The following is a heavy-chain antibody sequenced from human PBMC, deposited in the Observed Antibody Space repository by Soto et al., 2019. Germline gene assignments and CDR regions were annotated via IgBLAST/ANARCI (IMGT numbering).Heavy chain of an antibody. Sequence: PGESLKISGKGSGYSCAGYWITWVRQKPGKGLEWMGRIDPSDSQTYYSPSFRGHVTISADKSISTAYLQWSSLKASDTAMYYCARHPIVVVPAATQHYYYYGMDVWGQGTTVTVSS. CDR2: IDPSDSQT. D-gene: IGHD2-2*01. V-gene: IGHV5-10-1*01. CDR1: GYSCAGYW. J-gene: IGHJ6*02. CDR3: ARHPIVVVPAATQHYYYYGMDV.